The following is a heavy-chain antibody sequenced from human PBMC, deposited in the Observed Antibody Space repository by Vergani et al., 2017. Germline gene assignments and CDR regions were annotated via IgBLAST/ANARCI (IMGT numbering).Heavy chain of an antibody. CDR1: GFTFSSYA. CDR3: AKDNWNYVSYFDY. V-gene: IGHV3-23*01. J-gene: IGHJ4*02. D-gene: IGHD1-7*01. CDR2: ISGSGGST. Sequence: EVQLLESGGGLVQPGGSLRLSCAASGFTFSSYAMSWVRQAPGKGLEWVSAISGSGGSTYYADPVKGRFTISRDNSKNTLYRKMNSLRAEDTAVYYCAKDNWNYVSYFDYWGQGTLVTVSS.